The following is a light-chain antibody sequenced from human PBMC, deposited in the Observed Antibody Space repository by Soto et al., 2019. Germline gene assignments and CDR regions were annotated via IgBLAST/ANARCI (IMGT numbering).Light chain of an antibody. CDR2: EVS. CDR3: SSYTSSSPYV. Sequence: QSALTQPASVSGSPGQSITISCTGTSSDVGGYKYVSWYQQHPGKAPKLIIYEVSSRPSEISDRFSGSKSGDTASLTISGLQAEDEADYYCSSYTSSSPYVFGTGT. V-gene: IGLV2-14*01. CDR1: SSDVGGYKY. J-gene: IGLJ1*01.